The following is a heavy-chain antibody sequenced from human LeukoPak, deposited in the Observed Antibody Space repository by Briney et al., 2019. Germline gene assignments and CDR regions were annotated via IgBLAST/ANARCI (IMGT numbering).Heavy chain of an antibody. CDR1: GCTFSGYY. V-gene: IGHV3-33*08. Sequence: PGGSLSLTCAASGCTFSGYYMSWIRQAPGKGLEWVAVIWYDGSNKYYADSVKCRFTISRDNSKNTLYLQMNSLRAEDTVVYYCAPVLYCPGTGTHGYYYGFDIWGQGTTVTVSS. J-gene: IGHJ6*02. CDR3: APVLYCPGTGTHGYYYGFDI. CDR2: IWYDGSNK. D-gene: IGHD2-8*02.